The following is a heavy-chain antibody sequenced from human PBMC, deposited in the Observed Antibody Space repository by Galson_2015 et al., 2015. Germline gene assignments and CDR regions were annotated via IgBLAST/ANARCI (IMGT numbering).Heavy chain of an antibody. D-gene: IGHD2-2*01. CDR2: ISSSGSTI. Sequence: SLRLSCAASGFTFSSYEMNWVRQAPGKGLEWLSYISSSGSTIYYADSVKGRFTISRDYAQNSLYLQMNSLRAEDTAVYYCARVVPAAMHFDYWGQGTLVTVSS. CDR1: GFTFSSYE. V-gene: IGHV3-48*03. CDR3: ARVVPAAMHFDY. J-gene: IGHJ4*02.